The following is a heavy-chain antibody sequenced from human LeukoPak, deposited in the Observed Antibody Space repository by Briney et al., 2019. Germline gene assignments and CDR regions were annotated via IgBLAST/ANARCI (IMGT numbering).Heavy chain of an antibody. V-gene: IGHV3-11*04. Sequence: GGSLRLSCAASGFAFSDFYMSWLRQAPGKGLEWFSFITSSGDTKYYADSVKGRFTISRDNAKNSLYLQMNSLRAEDTAVYYCARAYSETYGLGYYYMDVWSKGTTVTISS. CDR1: GFAFSDFY. D-gene: IGHD1-26*01. J-gene: IGHJ6*03. CDR3: ARAYSETYGLGYYYMDV. CDR2: ITSSGDTK.